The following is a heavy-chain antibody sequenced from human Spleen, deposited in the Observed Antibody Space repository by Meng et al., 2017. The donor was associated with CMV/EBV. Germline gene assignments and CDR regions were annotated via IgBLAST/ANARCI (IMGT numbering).Heavy chain of an antibody. D-gene: IGHD5-12*01. Sequence: QPPECGPGLVKPSETLSLTCAVYGGSFSGYYWSWIRQPPGKGLEWIGEINHSGSTNYNPSLKSRVTISVDTSKNQFSLKLSSVTAADTAVYYCAGATTRGWFDPWGQGTLVTVSS. V-gene: IGHV4-34*01. CDR3: AGATTRGWFDP. CDR1: GGSFSGYY. J-gene: IGHJ5*02. CDR2: INHSGST.